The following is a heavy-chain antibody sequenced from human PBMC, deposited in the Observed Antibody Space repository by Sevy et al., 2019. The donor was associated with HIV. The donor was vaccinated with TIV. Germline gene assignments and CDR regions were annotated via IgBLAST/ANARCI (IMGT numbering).Heavy chain of an antibody. D-gene: IGHD3-22*01. CDR1: GFTFRDYS. CDR2: ISSASSYR. J-gene: IGHJ4*02. V-gene: IGHV3-21*06. CDR3: TRVDYYDTSASKY. Sequence: GGALRLSCAASGFTFRDYSMNWVRQAPGQGLEWVASISSASSYRKYGDSVKGRFTISRDNAKILRYLELNSLRVEDTAVYYCTRVDYYDTSASKYWGQGILVTVSS.